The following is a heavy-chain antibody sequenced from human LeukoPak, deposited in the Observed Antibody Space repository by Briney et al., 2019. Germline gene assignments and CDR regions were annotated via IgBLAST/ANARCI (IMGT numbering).Heavy chain of an antibody. CDR3: AFTYCSSTSCYYDY. V-gene: IGHV1-18*01. D-gene: IGHD2-2*01. J-gene: IGHJ4*02. Sequence: VASVKVSCKASGYTFTSYGISWVRQAPGQGLEWMGWISAYNGNTNYAQKLQGRVTMTTDTSTSTAYMELRSLRSDDTAVYYCAFTYCSSTSCYYDYWGQGTLVTVSS. CDR1: GYTFTSYG. CDR2: ISAYNGNT.